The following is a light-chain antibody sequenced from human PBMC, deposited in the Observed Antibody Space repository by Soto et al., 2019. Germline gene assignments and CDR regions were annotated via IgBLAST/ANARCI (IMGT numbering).Light chain of an antibody. J-gene: IGLJ1*01. CDR2: RNN. Sequence: QSGLTQAPSVSGTPGQRVTICCCGSSSNIGSNSVYWYQHLTGTAPKLLIYRNNQRPSGVPDRISGSKSDTSASLAISGLRSEDEADYYCVTWDYSLSGLVFGTGTKLTVL. CDR3: VTWDYSLSGLV. CDR1: SSNIGSNS. V-gene: IGLV1-47*01.